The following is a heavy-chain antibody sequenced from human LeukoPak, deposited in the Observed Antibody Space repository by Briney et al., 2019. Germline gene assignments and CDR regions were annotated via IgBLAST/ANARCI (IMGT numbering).Heavy chain of an antibody. CDR2: IYYSGST. Sequence: LRLSCAASGFTFSSYAMSWVRQPPGKGLEWIGYIYYSGSTYYNPSLKSRVTISVDTSKNQFSLKLSSVTAADTAVYYCARSSSYGDYFDYRGQGTLVTVSS. V-gene: IGHV4-30-4*08. CDR3: ARSSSYGDYFDY. CDR1: GFTFSSYA. J-gene: IGHJ4*02. D-gene: IGHD6-6*01.